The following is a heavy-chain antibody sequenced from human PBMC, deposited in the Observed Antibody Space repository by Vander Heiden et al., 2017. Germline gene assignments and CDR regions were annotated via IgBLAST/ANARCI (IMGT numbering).Heavy chain of an antibody. J-gene: IGHJ4*02. CDR3: SRERIAAAGTGVIDY. V-gene: IGHV4-39*02. CDR2: IYYSGST. D-gene: IGHD6-13*01. Sequence: QLQLQESGPGLVKPSETLSLTCTVSGGSISSSSYYWGWIRQPPGKGLEWIGSIYYSGSTYYNPSLKSRVTISVDTSKNQLSLKLSSVTEADTAVYYCSRERIAAAGTGVIDYGGQVTLVPV. CDR1: GGSISSSSYY.